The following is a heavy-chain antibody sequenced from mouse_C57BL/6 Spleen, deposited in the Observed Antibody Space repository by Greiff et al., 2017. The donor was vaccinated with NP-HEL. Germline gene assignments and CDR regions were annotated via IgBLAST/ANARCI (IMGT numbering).Heavy chain of an antibody. CDR2: IHHPDSDT. CDR1: GYTFTSYW. V-gene: IGHV1-74*01. CDR3: SRGLATVVARWYFDV. D-gene: IGHD1-1*01. J-gene: IGHJ1*03. Sequence: VQLQQSGAELVKPGASVKVSCKASGYTFTSYWMNWVKQRPGQGLEWIGRIHHPDSDTNYTQKFKGKATLTVDKSSNTAYMQLSSLTSEDSAGYYGSRGLATVVARWYFDVWATWTTVTVSS.